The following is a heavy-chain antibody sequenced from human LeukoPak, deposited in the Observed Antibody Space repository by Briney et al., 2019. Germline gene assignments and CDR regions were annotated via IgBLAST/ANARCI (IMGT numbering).Heavy chain of an antibody. CDR3: VREKAIVGATDAFDI. D-gene: IGHD1-26*01. V-gene: IGHV4-59*01. CDR1: GGSFSGYY. Sequence: SETLSLTCAVYGGSFSGYYWSWIRQPPGKGLEWIGYIYYSGSTNYNPSLKSRVSILVDMSKNQFSLKLSSVTAADTAVYYCVREKAIVGATDAFDIWGQGTMVTVSS. CDR2: IYYSGST. J-gene: IGHJ3*02.